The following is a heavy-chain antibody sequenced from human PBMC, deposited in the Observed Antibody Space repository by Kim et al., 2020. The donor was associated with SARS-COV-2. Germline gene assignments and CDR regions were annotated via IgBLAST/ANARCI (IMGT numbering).Heavy chain of an antibody. V-gene: IGHV3-74*01. CDR2: INSDGSTI. CDR3: ARRQFTSGWYYFDY. Sequence: GGSLRLSCAASGFTFSSHWMHWVRQAPGKGLVWVSRINSDGSTISYADSVKGRFTISRDNAKNTLYLQMNSLRAEDTAVYYCARRQFTSGWYYFDYWGQGTLVT. D-gene: IGHD6-19*01. CDR1: GFTFSSHW. J-gene: IGHJ4*02.